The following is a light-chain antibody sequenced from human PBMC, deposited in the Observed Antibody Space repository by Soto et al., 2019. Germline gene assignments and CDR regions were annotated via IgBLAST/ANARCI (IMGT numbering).Light chain of an antibody. CDR2: VEVSGIY. Sequence: QLVLTQSSAASASLGSSVKLTCTLSSGHSGYIIAWHLQQPGQAPRYLMRVEVSGIYNKGSGVPDRFSGSSSGADRHLVISNLQSEDEADYFCETWDNDNVVFGGWTKLTVL. V-gene: IGLV4-60*03. CDR3: ETWDNDNVV. J-gene: IGLJ2*01. CDR1: SGHSGYI.